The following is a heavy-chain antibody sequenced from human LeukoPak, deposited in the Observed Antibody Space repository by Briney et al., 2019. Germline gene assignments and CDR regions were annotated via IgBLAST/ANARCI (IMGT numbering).Heavy chain of an antibody. CDR2: ISDSGGST. CDR1: GITLSNYG. D-gene: IGHD2-2*01. V-gene: IGHV3-23*01. J-gene: IGHJ3*02. CDR3: AKGYGDCSSTSCYRAFDI. Sequence: GGSLRLSCAVSGITLSNYGMTWVRQAPGKGLEWVAGISDSGGSTNYADSVKGRFTISRDNSKNTLYLQMNSLRAEDTAVYYCAKGYGDCSSTSCYRAFDIWGQGTMVTVSS.